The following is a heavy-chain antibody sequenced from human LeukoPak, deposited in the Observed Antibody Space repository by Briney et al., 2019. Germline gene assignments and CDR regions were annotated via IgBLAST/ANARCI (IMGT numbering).Heavy chain of an antibody. CDR1: GYSFSSGYY. V-gene: IGHV4-38-2*02. Sequence: SETLSLTCTVSGYSFSSGYYWGWIRQPPGKGLEWIGSIYHSGSTYYNPSLKSRVTISVDTSRNQFSLKLSSVTAADTAVYYCARPLGSYFPFDYWGQGTLVTVSS. CDR2: IYHSGST. CDR3: ARPLGSYFPFDY. D-gene: IGHD1-26*01. J-gene: IGHJ4*02.